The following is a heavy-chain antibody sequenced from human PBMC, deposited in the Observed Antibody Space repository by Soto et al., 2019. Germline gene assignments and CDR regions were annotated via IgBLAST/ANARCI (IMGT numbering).Heavy chain of an antibody. D-gene: IGHD3-10*01. CDR3: ARVSTSASVSYYSLGY. J-gene: IGHJ4*02. Sequence: SETLSLTCTVSGGSISSGGYYWSWIRQHPGKGLEWIGYIYYSGSTYYNPSLKSRVTISVDTSKNQFSLNLTSATAADTAVYYCARVSTSASVSYYSLGYWGQGTLVTVSS. CDR1: GGSISSGGYY. V-gene: IGHV4-31*03. CDR2: IYYSGST.